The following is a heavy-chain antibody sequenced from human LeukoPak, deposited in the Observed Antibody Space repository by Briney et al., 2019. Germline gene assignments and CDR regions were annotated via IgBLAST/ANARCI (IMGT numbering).Heavy chain of an antibody. CDR2: IKSNTNGGTS. CDR1: GFTFTNAW. D-gene: IGHD6-19*01. V-gene: IGHV3-15*07. J-gene: IGHJ4*01. CDR3: TTHSVTVTGTHF. Sequence: PGGSLRLSCVASGFTFTNAWMTWVRQSPGMGLEWVGRIKSNTNGGTSDYAAPVKGRFAISRDDSKNTLYSQMNSLKPEDTAMYYCTTHSVTVTGTHFWGQGALVTVSS.